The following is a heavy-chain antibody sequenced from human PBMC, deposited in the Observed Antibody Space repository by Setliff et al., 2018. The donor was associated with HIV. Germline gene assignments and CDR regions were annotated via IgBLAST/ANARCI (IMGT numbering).Heavy chain of an antibody. D-gene: IGHD2-21*01. J-gene: IGHJ3*02. CDR1: GGSISSSSSF. Sequence: SETLSLTCTVSGGSISSSSSFWGWIRQPPGKGLEWIGSVYYTWNTYYNPSLKSRVTVSVDTSKNQFSLKLSSVTAADTAVYYCARHSIAVVIGVPERDDAFDIWGHGTMVTVSS. V-gene: IGHV4-39*01. CDR2: VYYTWNT. CDR3: ARHSIAVVIGVPERDDAFDI.